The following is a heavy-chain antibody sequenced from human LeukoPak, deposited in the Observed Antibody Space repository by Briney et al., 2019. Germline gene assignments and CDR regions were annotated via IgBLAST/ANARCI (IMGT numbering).Heavy chain of an antibody. Sequence: GGSPRLSCAASGFTFSSYWMSWVRQAPGKGLEWVATIKEDGSDKHYVDSVKGRFTISRDNAKNSLFLQMSSLRADDTAVYYCATWGSIFGVTFFDYWGQGTLVTVSS. CDR1: GFTFSSYW. CDR3: ATWGSIFGVTFFDY. V-gene: IGHV3-7*01. J-gene: IGHJ4*02. CDR2: IKEDGSDK. D-gene: IGHD3-3*01.